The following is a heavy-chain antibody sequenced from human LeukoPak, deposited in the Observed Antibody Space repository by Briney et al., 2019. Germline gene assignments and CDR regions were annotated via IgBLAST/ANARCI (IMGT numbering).Heavy chain of an antibody. CDR2: IVVGSGNT. Sequence: GASVKVSCKASGFTFTSSAVQWVRQARGQRLEWIGWIVVGSGNTNYAQKFQERVTITRDMSTSTAYMELSSLRSEDTAVYYCAADLGPGNSGYSSPIDYWGQGTLVTVSS. D-gene: IGHD3-22*01. V-gene: IGHV1-58*01. CDR3: AADLGPGNSGYSSPIDY. J-gene: IGHJ4*02. CDR1: GFTFTSSA.